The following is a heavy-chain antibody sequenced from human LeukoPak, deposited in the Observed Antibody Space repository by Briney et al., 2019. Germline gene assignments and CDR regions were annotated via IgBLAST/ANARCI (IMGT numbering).Heavy chain of an antibody. D-gene: IGHD3-10*01. V-gene: IGHV3-64*01. Sequence: GGSLRLSCAASGFTFSSYAMSWVRQAPGKGLEWVSAITSNGGSTFYANSVKGRFTISRDNSNNTLYLQMGSLRAEDMAVYYCARAYGSGSYYDYWGQGTLVTVSS. CDR3: ARAYGSGSYYDY. J-gene: IGHJ4*02. CDR1: GFTFSSYA. CDR2: ITSNGGST.